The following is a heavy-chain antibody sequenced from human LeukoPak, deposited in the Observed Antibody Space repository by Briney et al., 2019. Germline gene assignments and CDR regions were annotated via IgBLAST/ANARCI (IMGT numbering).Heavy chain of an antibody. V-gene: IGHV1-2*02. Sequence: ASVTVSFTPSGYTFTVNYLHWVRQAPGQGLEWVGWMNPNSGVTVYAQNFQGRVTMTRDTSISTAYMELSSLTSDDTAVYYCTRGAGTSWFDYWGQGSLVTVSS. D-gene: IGHD2-2*01. CDR2: MNPNSGVT. CDR1: GYTFTVNY. J-gene: IGHJ4*02. CDR3: TRGAGTSWFDY.